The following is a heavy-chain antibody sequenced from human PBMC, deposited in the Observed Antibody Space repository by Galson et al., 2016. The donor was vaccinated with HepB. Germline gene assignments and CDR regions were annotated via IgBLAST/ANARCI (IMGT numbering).Heavy chain of an antibody. CDR1: GFTFRSYA. CDR3: ARGSPWWDLASRSFDS. Sequence: SLRLSCAASGFTFRSYAMHWVRQAPGKGLEWVAVIWYDGSVKYYAASVKGRFTISRDNSQNTLYLELNSLRAEDTARYYCARGSPWWDLASRSFDSWGQGTLVTVSS. V-gene: IGHV3-33*01. CDR2: IWYDGSVK. J-gene: IGHJ4*02. D-gene: IGHD1-26*01.